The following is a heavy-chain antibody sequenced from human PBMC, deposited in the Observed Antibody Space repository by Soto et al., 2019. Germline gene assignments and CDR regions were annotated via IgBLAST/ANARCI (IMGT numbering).Heavy chain of an antibody. J-gene: IGHJ3*02. CDR1: GFTLSAYW. CDR2: INQDGSKK. V-gene: IGHV3-7*05. D-gene: IGHD6-13*01. Sequence: EVQLEESGGDLVQPGGSLRLSCAASGFTLSAYWMTWVRQAPGKGLEWVANINQDGSKKSYLDPVRGRFTISRDNVGNSLYLQMDSLRADDPALCDGAGDVSPGSSSLYLDAFDIWGQGTMVTVSS. CDR3: AGDVSPGSSSLYLDAFDI.